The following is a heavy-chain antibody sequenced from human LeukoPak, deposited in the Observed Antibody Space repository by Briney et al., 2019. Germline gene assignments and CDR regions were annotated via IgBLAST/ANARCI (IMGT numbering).Heavy chain of an antibody. Sequence: PGGSLRLSCAASGFTFRNYWMSWVRQVPGTGLEWVANIKQDGSDRNYVTSVRGRFTISGDNAESSLYLQMNSLRAEDTAVYYCVRNLAVAGTCFDSWGQGTLVTVSS. D-gene: IGHD6-19*01. CDR2: IKQDGSDR. CDR1: GFTFRNYW. V-gene: IGHV3-7*03. J-gene: IGHJ4*02. CDR3: VRNLAVAGTCFDS.